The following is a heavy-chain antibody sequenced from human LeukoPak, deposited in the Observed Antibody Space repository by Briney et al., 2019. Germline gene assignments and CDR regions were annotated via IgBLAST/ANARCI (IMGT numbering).Heavy chain of an antibody. CDR3: AKDQDYYDTLYYFDY. J-gene: IGHJ4*02. D-gene: IGHD3-22*01. V-gene: IGHV3-21*01. CDR1: GFTFSSYS. Sequence: GGSLRLSCAASGFTFSSYSMNWVRQAPGKGLEWVSSISSSSSYIYYADSVKGRFTISRDNAKNSLYLQMNSLRAEDTAVYYCAKDQDYYDTLYYFDYWGQGTLVTVSS. CDR2: ISSSSSYI.